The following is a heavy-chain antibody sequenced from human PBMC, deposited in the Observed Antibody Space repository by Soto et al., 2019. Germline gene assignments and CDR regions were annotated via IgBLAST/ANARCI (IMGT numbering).Heavy chain of an antibody. CDR2: ISSDGTHK. Sequence: QVQLVESGGGVVQPGRSLRLSCAASGFTVSSYTMHWVRQAPGQGLEWVAVISSDGTHKYYTDSVKGRFTISRDTSTNTLYLQMNSLRAEDTAVYYCARWEQPLFDYWGQGTLFTVSS. V-gene: IGHV3-30-3*01. J-gene: IGHJ4*02. CDR3: ARWEQPLFDY. D-gene: IGHD1-26*01. CDR1: GFTVSSYT.